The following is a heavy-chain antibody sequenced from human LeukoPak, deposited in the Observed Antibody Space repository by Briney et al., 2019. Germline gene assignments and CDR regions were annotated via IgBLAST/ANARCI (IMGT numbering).Heavy chain of an antibody. Sequence: QPGGSLRLSCAASGFTFSSYAMHWVRQAPGKGLEWVAVISYDGSNKYYADSVKGRFTISRDNSKNTLYLQMNSLRAEDTAVYYCARDFGPYSSGWYPDYWGQGTLVTVSS. CDR1: GFTFSSYA. D-gene: IGHD6-19*01. V-gene: IGHV3-30-3*01. J-gene: IGHJ4*02. CDR2: ISYDGSNK. CDR3: ARDFGPYSSGWYPDY.